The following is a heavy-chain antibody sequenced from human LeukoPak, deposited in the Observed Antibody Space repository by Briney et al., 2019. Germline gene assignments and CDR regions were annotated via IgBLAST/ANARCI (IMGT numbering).Heavy chain of an antibody. CDR1: GYTFTGHY. CDR3: ARSYDFWSGPPFDP. D-gene: IGHD3-3*01. V-gene: IGHV1-2*02. J-gene: IGHJ5*02. Sequence: GASVKVSCKASGYTFTGHYMHWVRQAPGQGVEWMGWINPNSGGTKYAQKFQGRVTLTRDTSISTAYMELSRLRCDDTAVYYCARSYDFWSGPPFDPWGQGTLVTVYS. CDR2: INPNSGGT.